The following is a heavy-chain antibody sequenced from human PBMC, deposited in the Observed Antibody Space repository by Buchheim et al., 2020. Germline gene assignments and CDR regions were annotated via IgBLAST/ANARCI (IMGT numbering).Heavy chain of an antibody. Sequence: EVQLVESGGGLVQPGGSLRLSCAASGFTFNTYWMHWVRQAPGKGLVWVSRINSDGSSTTYADSVKGRFTMSRDNAKKPLYLQMNSLRAEDTAVYYCAREAFGSGSTWFDPWGQGTL. CDR3: AREAFGSGSTWFDP. J-gene: IGHJ5*02. V-gene: IGHV3-74*01. CDR1: GFTFNTYW. D-gene: IGHD6-13*01. CDR2: INSDGSST.